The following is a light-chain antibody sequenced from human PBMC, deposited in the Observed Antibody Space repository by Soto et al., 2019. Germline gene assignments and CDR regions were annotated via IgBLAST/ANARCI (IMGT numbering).Light chain of an antibody. J-gene: IGKJ4*01. CDR3: QQYDSSPLT. V-gene: IGKV3-20*01. Sequence: EIVLTQSPGTLSLSPGERATFSCRASQSVSSNNLAWYHQKPGQAPRLLIYGASARATGIPARFSGSGSGTDFTLTISRLEPEDFAVYYCQQYDSSPLTFGGGTKVDI. CDR1: QSVSSNN. CDR2: GAS.